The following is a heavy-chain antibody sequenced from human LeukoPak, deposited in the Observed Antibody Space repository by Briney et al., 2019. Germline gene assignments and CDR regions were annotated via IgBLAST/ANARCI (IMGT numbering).Heavy chain of an antibody. CDR2: INVRGETT. V-gene: IGHV3-11*04. CDR3: TRDLMDYDVSTGLHHYYMDV. D-gene: IGHD3-9*01. CDR1: GFTFSDYY. J-gene: IGHJ6*02. Sequence: AGGSLRLSCVASGFTFSDYYMSWIRQVPGKGLEWVSYINVRGETTYYADSVRGRFTISRDNAKNTLYLQMNTLRVEDTAVYYCTRDLMDYDVSTGLHHYYMDVWGQGTTVTVSS.